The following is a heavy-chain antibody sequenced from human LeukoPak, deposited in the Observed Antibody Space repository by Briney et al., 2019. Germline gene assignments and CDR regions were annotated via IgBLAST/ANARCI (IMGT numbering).Heavy chain of an antibody. CDR2: IYPGDSDT. Sequence: GESLKISCKGSGYSFTNYWIGWVRQMPGKGLGWMGIIYPGDSDTKYSPCFLGQVTISADKSISTAYLLWSSLKASDTAMHYCGRRFRAVTGPDYWGQGTLLTVSS. V-gene: IGHV5-51*01. J-gene: IGHJ4*02. CDR3: GRRFRAVTGPDY. D-gene: IGHD6-19*01. CDR1: GYSFTNYW.